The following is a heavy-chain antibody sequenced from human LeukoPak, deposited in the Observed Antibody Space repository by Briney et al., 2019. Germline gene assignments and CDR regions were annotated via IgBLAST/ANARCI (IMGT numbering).Heavy chain of an antibody. CDR1: GFTLSSYW. CDR3: VGFWSGYPTHAFDI. J-gene: IGHJ3*02. D-gene: IGHD3-3*01. Sequence: AGSLRLSCAASGFTLSSYWMSWVRQAPGKGMEWVANIKQDGSEKYYVDSGKGRFIISRDNAKNSLYLQMNSLRAEDKAVYYCVGFWSGYPTHAFDIWVQGTMVTVCS. V-gene: IGHV3-7*01. CDR2: IKQDGSEK.